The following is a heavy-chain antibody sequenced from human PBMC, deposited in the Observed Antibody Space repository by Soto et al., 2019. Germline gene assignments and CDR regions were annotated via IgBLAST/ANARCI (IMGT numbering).Heavy chain of an antibody. CDR1: GFTFSSYS. CDR3: ARDGHSYGYYYYGMDV. Sequence: GGSLRLSCAASGFTFSSYSVNWVRQAPGKGLEWVSSISSSSSYIYYADSVKGRFTISRDNAKNSLYLRMNSLRAEDTAVYYCARDGHSYGYYYYGMDVWGQGTTVTVSS. D-gene: IGHD5-18*01. J-gene: IGHJ6*02. CDR2: ISSSSSYI. V-gene: IGHV3-21*01.